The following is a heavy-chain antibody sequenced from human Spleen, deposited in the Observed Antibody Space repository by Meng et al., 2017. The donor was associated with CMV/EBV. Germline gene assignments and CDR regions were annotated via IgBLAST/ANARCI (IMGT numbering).Heavy chain of an antibody. CDR2: ILPETSDI. V-gene: IGHV5-51*01. D-gene: IGHD3-3*01. Sequence: GYSFSSYWIGWLRPMPVRGLEWMAIILPETSDIRYRPSFQGQVTISADESTSTAYLQWRSLKASDTAMYYCARRMSPTFGGEYYFEYWGQGTLVTVSS. CDR3: ARRMSPTFGGEYYFEY. CDR1: GYSFSSYW. J-gene: IGHJ4*02.